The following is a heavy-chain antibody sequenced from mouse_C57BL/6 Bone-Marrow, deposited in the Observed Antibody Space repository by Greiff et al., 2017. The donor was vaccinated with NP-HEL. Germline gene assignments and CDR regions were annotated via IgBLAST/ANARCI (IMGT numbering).Heavy chain of an antibody. CDR3: ARDTMATTRAWFAY. Sequence: EVKLMESGGGLVKPGGSLKLSCAASGFTFSSYAMSWVRQTPEKRLEWVATISDGGSYTYYPDNVKGRFTISRDNAKNNLYLQMSHLKSEDTAMYYCARDTMATTRAWFAYWGQGTLVTVSA. D-gene: IGHD2-2*01. CDR2: ISDGGSYT. J-gene: IGHJ3*01. CDR1: GFTFSSYA. V-gene: IGHV5-4*01.